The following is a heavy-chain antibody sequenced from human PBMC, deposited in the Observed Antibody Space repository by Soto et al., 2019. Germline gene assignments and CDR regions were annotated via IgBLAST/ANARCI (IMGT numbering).Heavy chain of an antibody. V-gene: IGHV4-31*03. Sequence: QVQLQESGPGLVKPSQTLSLTCTLSGGSISSEGYYWTWIRQHPGKGLEWIGDFYYSGTTSYNPSLKSRLTISVDTSNNQFSLRPSSVTAADTAMYYCARRHDILTGSDSFDVWGRGTMVTVSS. J-gene: IGHJ3*01. CDR2: FYYSGTT. CDR3: ARRHDILTGSDSFDV. D-gene: IGHD3-9*01. CDR1: GGSISSEGYY.